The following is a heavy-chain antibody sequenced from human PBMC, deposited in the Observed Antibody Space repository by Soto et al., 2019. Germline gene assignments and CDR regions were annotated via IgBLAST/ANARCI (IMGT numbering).Heavy chain of an antibody. Sequence: QLQLQESGPGLVKPSETLSLTCTVSGGSISSSSYYWGWIRQPPGKGLEWIGSIYYSGSTYYNPSRRSRVTLSVDTSKIPFSLNLSCVTAADTAVYYCAGPSTVTDDAFDIWGQGTMVTVSS. D-gene: IGHD4-17*01. CDR2: IYYSGST. CDR3: AGPSTVTDDAFDI. J-gene: IGHJ3*02. V-gene: IGHV4-39*01. CDR1: GGSISSSSYY.